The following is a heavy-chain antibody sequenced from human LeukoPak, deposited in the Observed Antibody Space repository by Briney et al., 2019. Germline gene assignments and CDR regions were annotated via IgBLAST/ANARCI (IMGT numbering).Heavy chain of an antibody. CDR1: GFTFNSYT. CDR3: ARDFGRTSDWQPRLYYGMDV. V-gene: IGHV3-21*01. J-gene: IGHJ6*02. Sequence: GSLRLSCAASGFTFNSYTMNWVRQAPGKGLEWVSSITSSRTSISYADSVKGRFTISRDNAKNSLSLQMNSLRAEDTAVYYCARDFGRTSDWQPRLYYGMDVWGQGTTVTVSS. CDR2: ITSSRTSI. D-gene: IGHD2-2*01.